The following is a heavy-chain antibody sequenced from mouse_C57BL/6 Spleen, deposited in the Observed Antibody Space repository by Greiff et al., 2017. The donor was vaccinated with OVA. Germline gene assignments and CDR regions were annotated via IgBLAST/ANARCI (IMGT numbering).Heavy chain of an antibody. CDR2: INPSNGGT. D-gene: IGHD6-1*01. J-gene: IGHJ4*01. CDR3: ARGRSGDYAMDY. CDR1: GYTFTSYW. Sequence: QVQLKQPGTELVKPGASVKLSCKASGYTFTSYWMHWVKQRPGQGLEWIGNINPSNGGTNYNEKFKSKATLTVDKSSSTAYMQLSSLTSEDSAVYYCARGRSGDYAMDYWGQGTSVTVSS. V-gene: IGHV1-53*01.